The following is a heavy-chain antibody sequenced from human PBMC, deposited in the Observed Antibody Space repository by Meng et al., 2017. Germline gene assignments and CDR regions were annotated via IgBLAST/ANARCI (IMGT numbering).Heavy chain of an antibody. CDR3: TTDALAYCGGDCYSGYFQH. CDR1: GFTFSNAW. V-gene: IGHV3-15*01. CDR2: IKSNTDGGTT. J-gene: IGHJ1*01. Sequence: GESLKISCAASGFTFSNAWMSWVRQAPGKGLEWVGRIKSNTDGGTTDYAAPVKGRFTISRDDSKNTLYLQMNSLKTEDTAVYYCTTDALAYCGGDCYSGYFQHWGQGTLVTVSS. D-gene: IGHD2-21*02.